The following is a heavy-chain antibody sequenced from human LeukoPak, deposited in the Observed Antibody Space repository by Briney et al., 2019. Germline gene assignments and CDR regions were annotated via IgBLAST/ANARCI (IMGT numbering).Heavy chain of an antibody. CDR2: INWNGGDT. D-gene: IGHD1-14*01. Sequence: PGGSLRLSCADSGSNFEDYGMSWVRQAPGKGLEWVSGINWNGGDTDYADSVKGRFTISRDNAKNSLYLQMNSLRAEDTAVYYCARGQRTKPKPYYYYMDVWGKGTTVTVSS. CDR3: ARGQRTKPKPYYYYMDV. CDR1: GSNFEDYG. J-gene: IGHJ6*03. V-gene: IGHV3-20*04.